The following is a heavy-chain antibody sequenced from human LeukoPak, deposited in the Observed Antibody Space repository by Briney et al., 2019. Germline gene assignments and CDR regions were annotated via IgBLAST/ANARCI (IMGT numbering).Heavy chain of an antibody. CDR1: GGSIKSNNW. CDR3: ARSLYSGSSWYWFDP. Sequence: KTSGTLSLTCTVSGGSIKSNNWWSWVRQPPGKGLEWIGYIYYSGSTNYNPSLKSRVTISVDTSKNQFSLKLSSVTAADTAVYYCARSLYSGSSWYWFDPWGQGTLVTVSS. J-gene: IGHJ5*02. CDR2: IYYSGST. D-gene: IGHD3-10*01. V-gene: IGHV4-4*02.